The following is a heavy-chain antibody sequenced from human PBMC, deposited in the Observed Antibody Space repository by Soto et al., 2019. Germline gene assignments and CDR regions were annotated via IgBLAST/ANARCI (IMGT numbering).Heavy chain of an antibody. Sequence: PGGSLRLSCAASGFTFSSYAMSWVRQAPGKGLEWVSAISGSGGSTYYADSVKGRLTISRDNSKNTLYLQMNSLRAEDTAVYYCARHYGDNPSQYFQHWGQGTLVTVSS. V-gene: IGHV3-23*01. CDR3: ARHYGDNPSQYFQH. CDR1: GFTFSSYA. D-gene: IGHD4-17*01. CDR2: ISGSGGST. J-gene: IGHJ1*01.